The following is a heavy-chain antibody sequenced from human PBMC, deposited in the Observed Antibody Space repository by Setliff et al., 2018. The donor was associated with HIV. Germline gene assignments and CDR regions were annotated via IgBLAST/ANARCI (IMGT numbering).Heavy chain of an antibody. CDR3: ARGSSSGLYYYYYYMDV. Sequence: LSLTCTVSGGSISSGGYYWSWIRQPAGKGLEWIGRIYTSGSTNYNSSLKSRVTISVDTSKNQFSLKLSSVTAADTAVYYCARGSSSGLYYYYYYMDVWGKGTTVTVSS. J-gene: IGHJ6*03. D-gene: IGHD6-6*01. V-gene: IGHV4-61*02. CDR2: IYTSGST. CDR1: GGSISSGGYY.